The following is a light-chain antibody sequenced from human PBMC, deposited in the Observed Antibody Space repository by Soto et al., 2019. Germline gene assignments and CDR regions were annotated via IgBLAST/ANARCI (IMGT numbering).Light chain of an antibody. CDR3: KQYNNRPRT. CDR1: QSVSSN. CDR2: GAS. V-gene: IGKV3-15*01. Sequence: ANLIGRASQSVSSNLAWYQQKPGQAPRLLIYGASTRATGIPARFSRSGYVTGFSLPTGTLLRADLAVYRCKQYNNRPRTVGQGTKVDIK. J-gene: IGKJ1*01.